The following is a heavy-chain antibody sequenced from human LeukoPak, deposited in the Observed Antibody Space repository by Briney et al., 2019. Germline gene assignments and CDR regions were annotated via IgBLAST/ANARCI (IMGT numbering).Heavy chain of an antibody. Sequence: GGSLRLSCAASGFTVSSNYMSWVRQAPGKGLEWVSVIYSGGSTYYADSVKGRFTISRDNSKNTLYLQMNSLRAEDTAVCYCARAPHKYYYDSSGYNYYYYYYMDVWGKGTTVTVSS. D-gene: IGHD3-22*01. CDR1: GFTVSSNY. V-gene: IGHV3-53*01. CDR3: ARAPHKYYYDSSGYNYYYYYYMDV. J-gene: IGHJ6*03. CDR2: IYSGGST.